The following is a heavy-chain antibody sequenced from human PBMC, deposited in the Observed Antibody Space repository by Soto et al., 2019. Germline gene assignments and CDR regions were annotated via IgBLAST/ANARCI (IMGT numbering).Heavy chain of an antibody. J-gene: IGHJ6*03. V-gene: IGHV1-8*01. CDR2: MNPNSGNT. Sequence: QVQLVQSGAEVKKPGASVKVSCKASGYTFTSYDINWVRQATGQGLEWMGWMNPNSGNTGYAQKFQGRVTMTRNTSISTAYMELSSLRSEDTAVYYCARGLVPAAMPNYYYYYRDVWGKGTTVTVSS. CDR1: GYTFTSYD. D-gene: IGHD2-2*01. CDR3: ARGLVPAAMPNYYYYYRDV.